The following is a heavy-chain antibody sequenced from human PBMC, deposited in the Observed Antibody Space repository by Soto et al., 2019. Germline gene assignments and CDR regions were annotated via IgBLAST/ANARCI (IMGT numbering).Heavy chain of an antibody. CDR1: GFTFSSYE. D-gene: IGHD4-17*01. Sequence: EVQLVESGGGLVQPGGSLRLSCAASGFTFSSYEMNWVRQAPGKGLEWVSYFSSSGSTIYYADSVKGRFTISRDNAKNSLYLQMNSLRAEDTAVYYCARVRDYAGNPFDYWGQGTLVTVSS. CDR2: FSSSGSTI. J-gene: IGHJ4*02. CDR3: ARVRDYAGNPFDY. V-gene: IGHV3-48*03.